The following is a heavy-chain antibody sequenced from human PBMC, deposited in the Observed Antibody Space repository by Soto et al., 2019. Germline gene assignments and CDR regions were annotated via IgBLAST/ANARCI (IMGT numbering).Heavy chain of an antibody. CDR3: ARPPYYDILTGQLTI. CDR2: IIPIFGTA. V-gene: IGHV1-69*13. D-gene: IGHD3-9*01. J-gene: IGHJ4*02. CDR1: GGTFSSYA. Sequence: SVKVSCKASGGTFSSYAISWVRQAPGQGLEWMGGIIPIFGTANYAQKCQGRVTITADESTSTAYMELSSLRSEDTAVYYCARPPYYDILTGQLTIWGQGTPVTVSS.